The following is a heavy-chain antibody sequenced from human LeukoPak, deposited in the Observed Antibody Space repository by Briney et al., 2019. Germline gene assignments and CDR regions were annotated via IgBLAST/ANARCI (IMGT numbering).Heavy chain of an antibody. Sequence: PGGSLRLSCAASGFTFISYEMNWVRQAPGKGLEWVSYISSSGSTIYYADSVKGRFTISRDNAKNSLYLQMNSLRAEDTAVYYCARDQNWAWDWGQGTLVTVSS. V-gene: IGHV3-48*03. D-gene: IGHD7-27*01. CDR3: ARDQNWAWD. J-gene: IGHJ4*02. CDR1: GFTFISYE. CDR2: ISSSGSTI.